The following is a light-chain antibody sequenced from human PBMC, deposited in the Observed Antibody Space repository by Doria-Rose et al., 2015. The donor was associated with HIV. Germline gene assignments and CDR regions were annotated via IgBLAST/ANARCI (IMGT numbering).Light chain of an antibody. Sequence: QSPETLSVSPGESATLSCRASQSVSTDLAWYQHKPGQAPRLLIWGASTRATGIPAGFSGSGSGTEFTLTISSLQSEDFAIYFCHQYNNWLTFGQGTRLDIK. CDR1: QSVSTD. J-gene: IGKJ5*01. V-gene: IGKV3-15*01. CDR2: GAS. CDR3: HQYNNWLT.